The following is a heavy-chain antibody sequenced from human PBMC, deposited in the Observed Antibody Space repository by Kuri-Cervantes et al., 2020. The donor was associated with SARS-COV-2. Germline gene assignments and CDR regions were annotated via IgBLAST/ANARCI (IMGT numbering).Heavy chain of an antibody. V-gene: IGHV3-21*01. J-gene: IGHJ6*02. CDR2: ISSSSSYI. CDR3: ARDVNIVVVPAYYYGIDV. CDR1: GFTFSSYS. D-gene: IGHD2-2*01. Sequence: GGSLRLSCAASGFTFSSYSMNWVRQAPGKGLEWVSSISSSSSYIYYADSVKGRFTISRDNAKNSLYLQMNSLRAEDTAVYYCARDVNIVVVPAYYYGIDVWGQGTTVTVSS.